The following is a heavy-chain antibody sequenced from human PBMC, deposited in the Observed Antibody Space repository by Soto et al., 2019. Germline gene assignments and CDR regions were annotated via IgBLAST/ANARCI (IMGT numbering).Heavy chain of an antibody. D-gene: IGHD2-2*01. V-gene: IGHV1-69*01. CDR1: GGTFSSYA. CDR2: IIPITGTA. Sequence: QVQLVQSGAEVKKPGSSVKVSCKASGGTFSSYAISWVRQAPGQGLEWMGGIIPITGTANCTQKFQGRVTITADESRSTVYMELSRLRSEETAVYFCARSQGSSTSLEIYYYYYYGMDVLGQGTTVTVSS. J-gene: IGHJ6*02. CDR3: ARSQGSSTSLEIYYYYYYGMDV.